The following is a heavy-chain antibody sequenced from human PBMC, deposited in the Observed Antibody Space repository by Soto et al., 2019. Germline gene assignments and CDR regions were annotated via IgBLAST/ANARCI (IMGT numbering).Heavy chain of an antibody. CDR2: LYSSGST. J-gene: IGHJ4*02. Sequence: QLQLQESGPGLVKPSETLSLTCTVSGGSISSSSYYWGWIRQPPGKGLEWIGSLYSSGSTYYNPSLKRRAPISVDTSKSQFSLKLSTVTAADTAVYYCARQRRIAVAGTAEFAYWGQGTLVTVSS. CDR3: ARQRRIAVAGTAEFAY. V-gene: IGHV4-39*01. CDR1: GGSISSSSYY. D-gene: IGHD6-19*01.